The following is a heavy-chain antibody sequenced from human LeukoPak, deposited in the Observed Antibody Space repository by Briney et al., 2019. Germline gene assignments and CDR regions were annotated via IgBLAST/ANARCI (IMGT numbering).Heavy chain of an antibody. V-gene: IGHV3-48*02. J-gene: IGHJ3*01. CDR1: GFTFSYYS. CDR2: SNTDGTI. Sequence: GGSLRLSRAASGFTFSYYSMNCVRQAPGKGLEWISYSNTDGTISYADSVKGRFTISRDNAENSLYLQMNSLRDEYTAVYFCVRDRDYAFDFWGQGTMVTVSS. CDR3: VRDRDYAFDF.